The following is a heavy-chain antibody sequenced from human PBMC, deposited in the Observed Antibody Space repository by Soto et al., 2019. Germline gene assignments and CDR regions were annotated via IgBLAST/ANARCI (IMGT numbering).Heavy chain of an antibody. CDR3: ATSRFLEWLPSLYYFDY. CDR2: ISGSGGST. CDR1: GFTFSSYA. Sequence: GGSLRLSCAASGFTFSSYAMSWVRQAPGKGLEWVSAISGSGGSTYYADSVKGRFTISRDNSKNTLYLQMNSLRAEDTAVYYCATSRFLEWLPSLYYFDYWGQGTLVTVSS. D-gene: IGHD3-3*01. J-gene: IGHJ4*02. V-gene: IGHV3-23*01.